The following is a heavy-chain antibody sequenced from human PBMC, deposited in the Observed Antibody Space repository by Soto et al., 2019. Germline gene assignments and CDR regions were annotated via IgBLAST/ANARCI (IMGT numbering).Heavy chain of an antibody. Sequence: PGGSLRLSCAASGFTFSSYAMSWVRQAPGKGLEWVSAISGSGGSTYYADSVKGRFTISRDNSKNTLYLQMNSLRAEDTAVYYCAKKLRITMVRGVIMDVWGQGTTVT. V-gene: IGHV3-23*01. J-gene: IGHJ6*02. D-gene: IGHD3-10*01. CDR2: ISGSGGST. CDR3: AKKLRITMVRGVIMDV. CDR1: GFTFSSYA.